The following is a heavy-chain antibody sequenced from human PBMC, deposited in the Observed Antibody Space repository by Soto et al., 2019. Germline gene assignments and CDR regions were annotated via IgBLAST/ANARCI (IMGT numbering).Heavy chain of an antibody. CDR2: ISAYNRNT. Sequence: ASVKVSCKASGYTFTSYGISWVRQAPGQGLEWMGWISAYNRNTNYAQKLQGRVTMTTDTSTSTAYMELRSLRSDDTAVYYCARERLYCTNGVCYYYGMDVWGQGTTVTVSS. V-gene: IGHV1-18*01. CDR1: GYTFTSYG. D-gene: IGHD2-8*01. CDR3: ARERLYCTNGVCYYYGMDV. J-gene: IGHJ6*02.